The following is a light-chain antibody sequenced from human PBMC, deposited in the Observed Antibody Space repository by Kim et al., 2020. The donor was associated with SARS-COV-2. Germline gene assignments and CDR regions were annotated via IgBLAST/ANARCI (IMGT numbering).Light chain of an antibody. V-gene: IGLV2-18*02. CDR1: NSDIGSYNR. CDR3: SSYTSSSTLM. J-gene: IGLJ3*02. Sequence: QSALTQPPSVSGSPGQSVTISCTGTNSDIGSYNRVSWYQQPPGTAPKLMLYEVSNRPSGVPHRFSGSKSGNTASLTISGLQAEDEADYYCSSYTSSSTLMFGGGTQLTVL. CDR2: EVS.